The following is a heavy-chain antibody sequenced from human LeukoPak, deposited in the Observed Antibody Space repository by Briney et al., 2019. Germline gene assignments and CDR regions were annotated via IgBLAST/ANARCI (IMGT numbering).Heavy chain of an antibody. J-gene: IGHJ4*02. CDR2: INAGNGNT. CDR3: ARAYSQWLVLDY. Sequence: GASVKVSCKASGYTFVAYHMHWVRQAPGQRLEWMGWINAGNGNTKYSQKFQGRVTITRDTSASTAYMELSSLRSEDTAVYYCARAYSQWLVLDYWGQGTLVTVSS. D-gene: IGHD6-19*01. CDR1: GYTFVAYH. V-gene: IGHV1-3*01.